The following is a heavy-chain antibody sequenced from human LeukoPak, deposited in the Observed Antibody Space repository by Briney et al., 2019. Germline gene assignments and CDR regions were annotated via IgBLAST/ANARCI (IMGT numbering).Heavy chain of an antibody. J-gene: IGHJ4*02. D-gene: IGHD6-6*01. Sequence: RGSLRLSCAAPGFTFRSYEMSWVRQGLGKGLGWGSYISSSGSTIYYADSVRGRFTISRDNAKNSLYLQINGLRAEDTAVYYWWSLSMAWLDYWGQGTLVTVSS. CDR2: ISSSGSTI. CDR1: GFTFRSYE. CDR3: WSLSMAWLDY. V-gene: IGHV3-48*03.